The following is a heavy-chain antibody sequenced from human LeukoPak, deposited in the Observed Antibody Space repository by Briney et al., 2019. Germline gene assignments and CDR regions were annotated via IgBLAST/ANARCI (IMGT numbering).Heavy chain of an antibody. CDR3: ARGPGSSGGAYVGDY. CDR1: GFTFSRDW. Sequence: GGSLRLSCVASGFTFSRDWMSWVRQAPGKGLVWVSRIDGGGSSTSYADSVKGRFSISRDNGENTLYLQMNSLRVEDTAVYYCARGPGSSGGAYVGDYWGHGTLVTVSS. V-gene: IGHV3-74*01. CDR2: IDGGGSST. D-gene: IGHD3-22*01. J-gene: IGHJ4*01.